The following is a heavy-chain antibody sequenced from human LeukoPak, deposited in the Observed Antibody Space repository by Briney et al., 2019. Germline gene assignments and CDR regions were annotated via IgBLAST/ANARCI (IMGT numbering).Heavy chain of an antibody. CDR2: SRRSNSDT. J-gene: IGHJ5*01. D-gene: IGHD3-22*01. V-gene: IGHV5-51*01. Sequence: GESLKISCKGSGFDFTAYWIGWVRQMAGKGVEWMGISRRSNSDTEYSASFQCPVTISADKSSSPAYLQWNSLKASDTAMYYCARHQYYYDSSGNYGWFDSWGQGTLVTVSS. CDR1: GFDFTAYW. CDR3: ARHQYYYDSSGNYGWFDS.